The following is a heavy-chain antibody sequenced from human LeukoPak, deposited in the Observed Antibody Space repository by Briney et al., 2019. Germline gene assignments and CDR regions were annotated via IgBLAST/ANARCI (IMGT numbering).Heavy chain of an antibody. CDR1: GGSVNTYA. J-gene: IGHJ6*02. CDR3: ALKTGHYSGMDV. V-gene: IGHV1-69*04. Sequence: SEKVSCNASGGSVNTYAISRVRQAPRQGLEWMGRIIPITARTNYAQRLQGRVTITADKSTNTAYMQLSSPRSEDTAVYYCALKTGHYSGMDVWGQGTTVTVSS. CDR2: IIPITART.